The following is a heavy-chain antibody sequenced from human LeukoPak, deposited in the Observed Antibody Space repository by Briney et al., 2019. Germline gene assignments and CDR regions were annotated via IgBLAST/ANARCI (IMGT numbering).Heavy chain of an antibody. V-gene: IGHV1-69*05. J-gene: IGHJ4*02. CDR3: ARDIGFLEWLLN. CDR1: GGTFSSYA. Sequence: ASVKVSCKASGGTFSSYAISWVRQAPGQGLEWMGRIIPISGTANYAQKFQGRVTITTDESTSTAYMELSSLRSEDTAVYYRARDIGFLEWLLNWGQGTLVTVSS. D-gene: IGHD3-3*02. CDR2: IIPISGTA.